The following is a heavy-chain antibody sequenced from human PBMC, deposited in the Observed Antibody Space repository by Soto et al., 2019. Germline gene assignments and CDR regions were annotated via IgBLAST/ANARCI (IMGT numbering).Heavy chain of an antibody. CDR2: IYRSEST. Sequence: SETLSLTCSVSGGSLSTYYWTWIRQPPGKGLEYIGYIYRSESTNYNPSLESRATISGDTSKNHFSLKLRSVIAADTAMYYCARAVAGTRDAFDIWGQGTMVTVSS. J-gene: IGHJ3*02. V-gene: IGHV4-59*01. D-gene: IGHD6-19*01. CDR3: ARAVAGTRDAFDI. CDR1: GGSLSTYY.